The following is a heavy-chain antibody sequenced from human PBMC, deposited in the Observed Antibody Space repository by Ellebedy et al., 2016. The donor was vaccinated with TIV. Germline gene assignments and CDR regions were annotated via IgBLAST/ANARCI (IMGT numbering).Heavy chain of an antibody. D-gene: IGHD2-21*01. CDR1: GFTFSTYW. CDR2: IFSGGTTK. J-gene: IGHJ2*01. CDR3: ARDNYCGGDCYPDWYFDL. Sequence: GGSLRLXXVASGFTFSTYWMNWVRQAPGKGLEWVSYIFSGGTTKYYADSVKGRFTISRDNAKSSLYLQMNSLRDEDTAMYYCARDNYCGGDCYPDWYFDLWGRGTLVTVSS. V-gene: IGHV3-48*02.